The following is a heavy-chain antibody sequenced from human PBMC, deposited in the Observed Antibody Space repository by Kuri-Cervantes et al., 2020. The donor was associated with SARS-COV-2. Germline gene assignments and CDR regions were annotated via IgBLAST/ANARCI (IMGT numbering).Heavy chain of an antibody. CDR1: GFTLSGYW. J-gene: IGHJ4*02. Sequence: ETLSLTCAASGFTLSGYWMTWVRQAPGKGLEWVANIKEDGSQRYYVDSVKGRFTISRDNANSSLYLQMNYLGAGDTALYYCASLGSGKGAIDYWGQGTLVTVSS. D-gene: IGHD6-25*01. V-gene: IGHV3-7*01. CDR3: ASLGSGKGAIDY. CDR2: IKEDGSQR.